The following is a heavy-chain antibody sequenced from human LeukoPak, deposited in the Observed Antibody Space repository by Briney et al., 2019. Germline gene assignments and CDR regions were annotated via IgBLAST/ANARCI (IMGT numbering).Heavy chain of an antibody. CDR2: IYTSGST. V-gene: IGHV4-4*07. CDR3: ARAGDYGDYVGWFDP. D-gene: IGHD4-17*01. J-gene: IGHJ5*02. Sequence: SETLSLTCIVSGASISSDYWSWIRQPAGKGLEWIGRIYTSGSTNYNPSLKSRVTMSVDTSKNQFSLKLTSVTAADTAVYYCARAGDYGDYVGWFDPWGQGTLVTVSS. CDR1: GASISSDY.